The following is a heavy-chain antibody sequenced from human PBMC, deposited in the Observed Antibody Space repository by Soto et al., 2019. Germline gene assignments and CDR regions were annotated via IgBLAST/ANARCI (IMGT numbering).Heavy chain of an antibody. D-gene: IGHD3-22*01. J-gene: IGHJ4*02. CDR2: IIPIFGTA. CDR1: GGTFSSYA. Sequence: QVQLVQSGAEVKKPGSSVKVSCKASGGTFSSYAISWVRQAPGQGLEWMGGIIPIFGTANYAQKFQGRVTITADEATSTAYMELSSVRSEDTAVYYCARGPRSADSSGYYPLTSYYFDYWGQGTLVTVSS. CDR3: ARGPRSADSSGYYPLTSYYFDY. V-gene: IGHV1-69*01.